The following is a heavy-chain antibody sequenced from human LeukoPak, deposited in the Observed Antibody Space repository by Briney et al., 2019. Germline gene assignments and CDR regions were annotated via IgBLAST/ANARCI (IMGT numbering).Heavy chain of an antibody. J-gene: IGHJ4*02. CDR1: GGSISSNYY. D-gene: IGHD3-9*01. CDR2: FFYSGST. Sequence: SETLSLTCTVSGGSISSNYYWGWIRQPPGKGLEWIVRFFYSGSTYYNPSLKSRVTICVDTPKNQFSLRLSSVTAADTAVYYCARARGRYIDFLDYWGQGTLITVSS. CDR3: ARARGRYIDFLDY. V-gene: IGHV4-39*02.